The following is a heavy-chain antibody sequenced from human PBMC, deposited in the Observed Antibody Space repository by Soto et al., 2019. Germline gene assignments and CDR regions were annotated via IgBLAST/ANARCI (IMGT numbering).Heavy chain of an antibody. V-gene: IGHV3-7*01. J-gene: IGHJ5*02. D-gene: IGHD6-19*01. CDR3: ARDPLGIPVTRTSWFDP. Sequence: GGSLILSCAASGFSFGYYWMSWVRQAPRKGLEWLATIKLDASEKKYVDSVKGRFTLSRDNAKNTLYLQMNSLRAEDTAVYYCARDPLGIPVTRTSWFDPWGQGTLVTVSS. CDR2: IKLDASEK. CDR1: GFSFGYYW.